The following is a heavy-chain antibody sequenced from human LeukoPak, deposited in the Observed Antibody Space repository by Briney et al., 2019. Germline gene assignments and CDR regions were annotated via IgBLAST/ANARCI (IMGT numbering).Heavy chain of an antibody. Sequence: ASGKVSCKVSGYSLTDLSLHRVRLAPGKGLEWMGCFDPEDGEPIYAQKFQGRLSMTEDTSKDTGYMELRTLRSEETALYYCAKSHGDYGLLDYWGEGALVTVSS. V-gene: IGHV1-24*01. CDR2: FDPEDGEP. J-gene: IGHJ4*02. D-gene: IGHD4-17*01. CDR1: GYSLTDLS. CDR3: AKSHGDYGLLDY.